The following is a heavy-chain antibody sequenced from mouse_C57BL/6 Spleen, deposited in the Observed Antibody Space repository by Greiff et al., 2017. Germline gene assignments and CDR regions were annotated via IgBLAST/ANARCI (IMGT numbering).Heavy chain of an antibody. Sequence: EVKLMESGGGLVKPGGSLKLSCAASGFTFSDYGMHWVRQAPEQGLEWVAYISSGSSTIYYADTVKGRFTISRDNAKNTLFLQMTSLRSEDTAMYYCARFPFAYWGQGTLVTVSA. CDR3: ARFPFAY. CDR2: ISSGSSTI. V-gene: IGHV5-17*01. CDR1: GFTFSDYG. J-gene: IGHJ3*01.